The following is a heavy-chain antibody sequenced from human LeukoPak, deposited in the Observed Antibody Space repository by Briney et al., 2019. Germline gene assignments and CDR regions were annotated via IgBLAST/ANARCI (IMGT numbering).Heavy chain of an antibody. V-gene: IGHV1-69*13. Sequence: SVKLSFKSSGGTFSSYTISWVRQAPGQGLEWMGGIIPIFGTTNYGQKSQGRVTITADESTSTAYMKLSSLRSEDTAVYYCARHYGDYDIRRTVVDHWGQGTLVTVSS. CDR2: IIPIFGTT. CDR3: ARHYGDYDIRRTVVDH. CDR1: GGTFSSYT. J-gene: IGHJ4*02. D-gene: IGHD4-17*01.